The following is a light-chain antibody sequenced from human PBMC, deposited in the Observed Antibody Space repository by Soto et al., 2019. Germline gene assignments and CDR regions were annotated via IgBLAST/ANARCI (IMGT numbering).Light chain of an antibody. CDR2: DVS. CDR1: SSDVGGYNY. V-gene: IGLV2-14*01. J-gene: IGLJ2*01. CDR3: SSYTSSSTLYVV. Sequence: QSALTQPASVSGSPGQSITISCTGTSSDVGGYNYVSWYQQHPGKAPKLMIYDVSNRPSGVSNRFSGSKSGNTASLTISGLQVEDEADYYCSSYTSSSTLYVVFGGGTQLTVL.